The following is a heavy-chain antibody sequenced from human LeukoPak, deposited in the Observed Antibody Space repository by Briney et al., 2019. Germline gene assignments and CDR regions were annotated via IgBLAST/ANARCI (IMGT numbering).Heavy chain of an antibody. CDR2: ISYDGSNK. D-gene: IGHD3-10*01. Sequence: PGGSLRLSCAASGFTFSSYAMHWVRQAPGKGLEWVAVISYDGSNKYYADSVKGRFTISRDNSKNTLYLQMNSLRAEDTAVYYCARDYYGSGSYIGYWGQGTLVTVSS. J-gene: IGHJ4*02. V-gene: IGHV3-30-3*01. CDR3: ARDYYGSGSYIGY. CDR1: GFTFSSYA.